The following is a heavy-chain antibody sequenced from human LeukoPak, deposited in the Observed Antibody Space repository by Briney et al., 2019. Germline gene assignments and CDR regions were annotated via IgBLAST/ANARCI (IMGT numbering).Heavy chain of an antibody. J-gene: IGHJ4*02. V-gene: IGHV1-8*01. CDR3: ARTGISAPTFGY. CDR1: GYTFTSYD. CDR2: MNPNSGNT. Sequence: GASVKVSCKASGYTFTSYDINWVRQATGQGLEWMGWMNPNSGNTGYAQKFQGRVTMTRNTSISTAYMELSSLRSEDTAVYYCARTGISAPTFGYWGQGTLVTVSS. D-gene: IGHD1-1*01.